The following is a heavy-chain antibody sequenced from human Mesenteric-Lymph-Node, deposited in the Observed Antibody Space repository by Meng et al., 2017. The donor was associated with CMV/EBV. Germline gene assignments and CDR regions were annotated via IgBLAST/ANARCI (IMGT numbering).Heavy chain of an antibody. J-gene: IGHJ6*02. CDR3: ARLYSSSSHYYYYGMDV. CDR2: IIPILGTA. CDR1: TLSSYA. V-gene: IGHV1-69*05. D-gene: IGHD6-6*01. Sequence: TLSSYAIGWVRRATGQGLEWVGRIIPILGTANYAQKFQGKVTINTDESKGTAYMELSSLRSEDTAVYYCARLYSSSSHYYYYGMDVWGQGTTVTVSS.